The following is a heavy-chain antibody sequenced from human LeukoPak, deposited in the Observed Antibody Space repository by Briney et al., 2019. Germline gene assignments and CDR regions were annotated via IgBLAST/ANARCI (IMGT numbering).Heavy chain of an antibody. V-gene: IGHV4-4*07. CDR2: IYTSGST. CDR1: GGSISSYY. J-gene: IGHJ6*02. CDR3: AREEQLVINYYYYGMDV. D-gene: IGHD3-9*01. Sequence: PSETLSLTCTVSGGSISSYYWSWIRQPAGKGLEWIGRIYTSGSTNYNPSLKSRVTMSVDTSKNQFSLKLSSVTAADTAVYYCAREEQLVINYYYYGMDVWGQGTTVTVSS.